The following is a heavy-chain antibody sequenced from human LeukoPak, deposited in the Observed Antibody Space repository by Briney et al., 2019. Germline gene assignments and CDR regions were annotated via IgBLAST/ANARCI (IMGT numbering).Heavy chain of an antibody. J-gene: IGHJ6*02. D-gene: IGHD1/OR15-1a*01. V-gene: IGHV4-59*01. Sequence: SETLSLTCTVSGGSISSYYWSWIRQPPGKGLEWIGYIYYSGSTNYNPSLKSRVTISVDTSKNQFSLKLSSVTAADTAVYYCARSEQSYYYYGMDVWGQGTTVTVSS. CDR2: IYYSGST. CDR3: ARSEQSYYYYGMDV. CDR1: GGSISSYY.